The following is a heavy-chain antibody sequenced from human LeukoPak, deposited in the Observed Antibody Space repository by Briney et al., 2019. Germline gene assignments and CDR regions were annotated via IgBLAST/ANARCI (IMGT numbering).Heavy chain of an antibody. J-gene: IGHJ4*02. Sequence: SETLSLTCTVSGGSLSSSGYYWGWIRQPPGKGLEWIGSIYYSGSAYYNPSLRSRVTISVDTSKNQFSLKLSSVTAADTAVYYCARRAFFDYWGQGTLVTVSS. CDR3: ARRAFFDY. V-gene: IGHV4-39*07. CDR2: IYYSGSA. CDR1: GGSLSSSGYY.